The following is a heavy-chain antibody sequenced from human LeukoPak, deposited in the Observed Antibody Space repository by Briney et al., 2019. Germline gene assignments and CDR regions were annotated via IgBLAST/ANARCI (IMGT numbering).Heavy chain of an antibody. V-gene: IGHV3-7*01. D-gene: IGHD2-2*02. Sequence: PGGSLRLSCAASGFTFSSYWMSWVRQAPGKGLEWVANIKQDGSEKYYVDSVKGRFTISRDNAKNSLYLQMNSLRAEDTAVYYCARLLYCSSTSCYTGLDYWGQGTLVTVSS. CDR3: ARLLYCSSTSCYTGLDY. CDR1: GFTFSSYW. J-gene: IGHJ4*02. CDR2: IKQDGSEK.